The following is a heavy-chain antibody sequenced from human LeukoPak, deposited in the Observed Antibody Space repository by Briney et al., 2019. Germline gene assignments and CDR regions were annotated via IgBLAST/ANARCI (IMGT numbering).Heavy chain of an antibody. D-gene: IGHD5-18*01. CDR1: GGTFSSYA. CDR3: ATVLVGGKPRIQLWTTQFDY. J-gene: IGHJ4*02. V-gene: IGHV1-69*13. CDR2: IIPIFGTA. Sequence: SVKVSCKASGGTFSSYAISWVRQAPGQGLEWMGGIIPIFGTANYAQKFQGRVTITADESTSTAYMELSSLRSEDTAVYYCATVLVGGKPRIQLWTTQFDYWGQGTLVTVSS.